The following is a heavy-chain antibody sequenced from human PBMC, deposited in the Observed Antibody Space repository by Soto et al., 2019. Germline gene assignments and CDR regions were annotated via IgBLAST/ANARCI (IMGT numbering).Heavy chain of an antibody. CDR1: GGSITSGGHF. V-gene: IGHV4-31*03. J-gene: IGHJ5*02. CDR3: ARGSRPFECFDP. CDR2: IYYSGTT. D-gene: IGHD3-9*01. Sequence: QVQLQGSGPGLVKPSQTLSLNCTVSGGSITSGGHFWSWTRQVPGMGLEWIGYIYYSGTTYYNPSLRSRVTISVDTSKNQFSLELSSVTAADTAVYYCARGSRPFECFDPWGQGTLVTVSS.